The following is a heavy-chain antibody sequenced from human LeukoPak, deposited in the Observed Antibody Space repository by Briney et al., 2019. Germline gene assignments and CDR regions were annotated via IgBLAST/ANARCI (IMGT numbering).Heavy chain of an antibody. Sequence: GSLRLSCAASGFTFSSFGMHWVRQAPGKGLEWVAFISYDGRNKCYADSVKGRFTISRDNSKNVLYLQMNSLRAEDTAVYYCASCKLLLRSDWFDPWGQGTLVTVSS. CDR1: GFTFSSFG. CDR2: ISYDGRNK. D-gene: IGHD2-15*01. V-gene: IGHV3-30*02. CDR3: ASCKLLLRSDWFDP. J-gene: IGHJ5*02.